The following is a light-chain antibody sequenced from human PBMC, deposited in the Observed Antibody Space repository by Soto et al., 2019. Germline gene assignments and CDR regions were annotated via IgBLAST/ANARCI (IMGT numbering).Light chain of an antibody. J-gene: IGLJ3*02. Sequence: QSALTQPASVSGAPGQSIAISCTGTRGDVGGSNYVSWFQQRPGKAPKLMIFDVSNRPSGVSNRFSGSKSGNTASLTISGLQADDEADYYCSSYTSYNTRVFGGGTKVTVL. CDR2: DVS. V-gene: IGLV2-14*03. CDR1: RGDVGGSNY. CDR3: SSYTSYNTRV.